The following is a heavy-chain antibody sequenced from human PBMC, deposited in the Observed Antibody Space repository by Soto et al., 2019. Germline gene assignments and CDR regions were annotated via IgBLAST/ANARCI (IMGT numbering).Heavy chain of an antibody. CDR2: VTPRNGDT. V-gene: IGHV1-8*02. D-gene: IGHD2-8*02. CDR3: ARGGSYWARRHYFDS. Sequence: ASVKVSCKASGYTFTSYDINWVRQAAGQGPEWMGSVTPRNGDTAFAQKYQGRVTVTSNTSMSTVYMELSNLRSDDTAVYNCARGGSYWARRHYFDSWGQGTLVTVSS. CDR1: GYTFTSYD. J-gene: IGHJ4*02.